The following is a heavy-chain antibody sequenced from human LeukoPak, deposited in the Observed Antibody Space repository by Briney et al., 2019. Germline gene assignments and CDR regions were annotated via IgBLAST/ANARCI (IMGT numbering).Heavy chain of an antibody. CDR3: ATPEPERDSGYDPQGYSYYYGMDV. CDR1: GFTFSSYA. Sequence: GGSLRLSCAASGFTFSSYAMSWVRQAPGKGLEWVSAISGSGGSTYYADSVKGRFTISRDNSKNTLYLQMNSLRAEDTAVYYCATPEPERDSGYDPQGYSYYYGMDVWGQGTTVTVSS. D-gene: IGHD5-12*01. J-gene: IGHJ6*02. V-gene: IGHV3-23*01. CDR2: ISGSGGST.